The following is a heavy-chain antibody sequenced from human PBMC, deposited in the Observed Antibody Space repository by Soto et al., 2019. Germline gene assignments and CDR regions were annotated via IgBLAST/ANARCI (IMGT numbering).Heavy chain of an antibody. Sequence: QVQLQESGPGLVKHSETLSLTSTVSGGSISSYYWTWLRQPPGKGLEWIVYIYYSGSTNYNPSLKRRVTISVATSKTQFSLQLSSVTAADTAVYSCARLDGYYHSMDVWSKGTTVTVSS. CDR1: GGSISSYY. J-gene: IGHJ6*03. CDR2: IYYSGST. CDR3: ARLDGYYHSMDV. D-gene: IGHD6-13*01. V-gene: IGHV4-59*08.